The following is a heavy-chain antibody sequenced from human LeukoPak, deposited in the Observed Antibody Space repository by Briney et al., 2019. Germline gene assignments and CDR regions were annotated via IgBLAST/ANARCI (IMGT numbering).Heavy chain of an antibody. CDR3: ARDRGYGSPSYLCYYYGMDV. CDR1: GFTFSDYY. J-gene: IGHJ6*02. D-gene: IGHD3-10*01. V-gene: IGHV3-11*01. Sequence: GGSLRLSCAASGFTFSDYYMSWIRQAPGKGLEWVSYISSSGSTIYYADSVKGRFTISRDNAKNSLYLQMNSLRAEDTAVYYWARDRGYGSPSYLCYYYGMDVWGQGTTVTVSS. CDR2: ISSSGSTI.